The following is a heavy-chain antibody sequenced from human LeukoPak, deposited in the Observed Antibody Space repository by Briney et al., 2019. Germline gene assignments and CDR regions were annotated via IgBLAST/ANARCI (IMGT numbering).Heavy chain of an antibody. CDR2: IYPGDSDT. D-gene: IGHD2-2*01. V-gene: IGHV5-51*01. J-gene: IGHJ3*02. CDR3: ARPPYQLLHHDAFDI. Sequence: GESLKISCKASGYHFASYWIGWVRQRPGKGLEWMGTIYPGDSDTRYSPSFQGHVTLSADKSTSTAYLQWSSLQAADTAIYYCARPPYQLLHHDAFDIWGQGTTVIVSS. CDR1: GYHFASYW.